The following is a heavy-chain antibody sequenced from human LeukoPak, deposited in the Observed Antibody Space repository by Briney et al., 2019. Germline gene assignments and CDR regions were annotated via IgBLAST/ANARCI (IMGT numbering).Heavy chain of an antibody. CDR1: GFTFDDYA. CDR3: AKDIFTMVRGVVDY. D-gene: IGHD3-10*01. Sequence: GGSLRLSCAASGFTFDDYAMHWVRQAPGKGLEWVSGISWNSGSIGYADSVKGRFTISRDNAKNSLYLQMNSLRAEDTALYYCAKDIFTMVRGVVDYWGQGTLVTVSS. CDR2: ISWNSGSI. J-gene: IGHJ4*02. V-gene: IGHV3-9*01.